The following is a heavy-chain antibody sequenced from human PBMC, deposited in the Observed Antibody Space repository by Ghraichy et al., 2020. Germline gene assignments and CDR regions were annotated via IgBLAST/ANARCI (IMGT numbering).Heavy chain of an antibody. CDR3: ARGVIRFLEWLDLGWFDP. CDR1: GGSISSGGYY. J-gene: IGHJ5*02. V-gene: IGHV4-31*03. Sequence: SETLSLTCTVSGGSISSGGYYWSWIRQHPGKGLEWIGYIYYSGSTYYNPSLKSRVTISVDTSKNQFSLKLSSVTAADTAVYYCARGVIRFLEWLDLGWFDPWGQGTLVTVSS. CDR2: IYYSGST. D-gene: IGHD3-3*01.